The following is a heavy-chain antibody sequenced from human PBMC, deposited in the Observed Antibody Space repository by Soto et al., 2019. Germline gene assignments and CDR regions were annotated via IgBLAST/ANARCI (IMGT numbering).Heavy chain of an antibody. Sequence: QVQLVQSGAEVKKPGSSVKVSCRASGGTLDSDTITWVRQAPGQGLEWRGGIVPVLGTASFAQKFQGRITITADESTSTEYMELSSLRSEDTAVYFCARKHCSGGACYFDCWGQGTLVTVSS. CDR3: ARKHCSGGACYFDC. D-gene: IGHD2-15*01. CDR1: GGTLDSDT. J-gene: IGHJ4*02. CDR2: IVPVLGTA. V-gene: IGHV1-69*01.